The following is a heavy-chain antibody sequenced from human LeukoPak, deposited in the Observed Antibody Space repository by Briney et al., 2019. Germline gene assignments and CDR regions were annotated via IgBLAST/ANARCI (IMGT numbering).Heavy chain of an antibody. CDR3: GRDPGNSWFFDY. Sequence: SVKVSRKASGFTFTSSAVQWVRQARGQRLEWIGWIVVGSGNTNYAQKFQERVTITRDMSTSLVYMELSSLRSEDTAVYYCGRDPGNSWFFDYWGRGTLVTVSS. CDR1: GFTFTSSA. D-gene: IGHD6-13*01. CDR2: IVVGSGNT. V-gene: IGHV1-58*01. J-gene: IGHJ4*02.